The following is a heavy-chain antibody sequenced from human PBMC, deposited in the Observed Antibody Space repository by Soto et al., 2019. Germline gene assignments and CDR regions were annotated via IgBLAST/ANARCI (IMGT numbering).Heavy chain of an antibody. J-gene: IGHJ5*02. Sequence: SETLSLTCSVSGGSIANYYWSWIRQPPGKGLEWIGYVYYSGSTNYNPSLKSRVTMSVDTSRNLFSLKLTSVTAAYTAMYYCARNLHDYNWRNWCDPWGKGTLVTVSS. CDR2: VYYSGST. CDR3: ARNLHDYNWRNWCDP. D-gene: IGHD4-4*01. V-gene: IGHV4-59*01. CDR1: GGSIANYY.